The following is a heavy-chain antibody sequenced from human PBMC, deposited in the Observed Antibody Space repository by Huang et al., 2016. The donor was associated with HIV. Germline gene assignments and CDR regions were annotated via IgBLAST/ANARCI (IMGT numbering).Heavy chain of an antibody. CDR2: INSDGSST. V-gene: IGHV3-74*01. CDR1: GFSISSYW. J-gene: IGHJ4*02. CDR3: ARDPRIQSWLNFFDY. Sequence: EVQLVESGGGLVQPGGSLRLSCAASGFSISSYWMHWVRQAPGKGVVWVVRINSDGSSTSYADSVKGRFTISRDKAKNTLYRQMNSLRAEDTAVYYCARDPRIQSWLNFFDYWGQGTLVSVSS. D-gene: IGHD3-22*01.